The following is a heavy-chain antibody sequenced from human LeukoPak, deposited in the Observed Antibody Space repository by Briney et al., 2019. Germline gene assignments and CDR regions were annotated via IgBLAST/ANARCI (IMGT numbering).Heavy chain of an antibody. Sequence: PGGSLRLSCAASGFTFSSYGMLWVRQAPGKGLEWVAFIRYDGSNKDYADSVKGRFTISRDNSKNTLNLQMNSLRAEDTAVYYCAKDQDGVEVVLLHDAFDIWGQGTMVTVSS. CDR3: AKDQDGVEVVLLHDAFDI. V-gene: IGHV3-30*02. CDR1: GFTFSSYG. CDR2: IRYDGSNK. J-gene: IGHJ3*02. D-gene: IGHD3-10*01.